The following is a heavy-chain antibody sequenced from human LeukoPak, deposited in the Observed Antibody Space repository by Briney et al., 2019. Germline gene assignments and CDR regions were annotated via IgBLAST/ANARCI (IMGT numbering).Heavy chain of an antibody. V-gene: IGHV3-30*03. Sequence: GGSLRLSCAASGFTFSSYGMHWVRQAPGKGLEWVAVISYDGSNKYYADSVKGRFTISRDNSKNTVYLQMNSLRTEDTAVYYCARGGGLDIWGQGTMVTVSS. J-gene: IGHJ3*02. CDR1: GFTFSSYG. CDR3: ARGGGLDI. CDR2: ISYDGSNK.